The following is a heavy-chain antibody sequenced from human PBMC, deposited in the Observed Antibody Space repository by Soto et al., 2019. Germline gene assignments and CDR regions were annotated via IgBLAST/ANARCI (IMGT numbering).Heavy chain of an antibody. D-gene: IGHD4-17*01. Sequence: GSLRLSCAASGFTFSSYWMSWVRQAPGKGLEWVANIKQDGSEKYYVDSVKGRFTISRDNAKNSLYLQMNSLRAEDTAVYYCARDYGIMTTKFRWFDPWGQGTLVTVSS. CDR2: IKQDGSEK. CDR3: ARDYGIMTTKFRWFDP. CDR1: GFTFSSYW. V-gene: IGHV3-7*01. J-gene: IGHJ5*02.